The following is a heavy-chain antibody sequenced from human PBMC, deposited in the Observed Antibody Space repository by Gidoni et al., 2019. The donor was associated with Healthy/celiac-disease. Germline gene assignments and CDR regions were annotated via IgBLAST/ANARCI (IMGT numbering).Heavy chain of an antibody. CDR3: ARSSSGFDAFDI. Sequence: EVQLVESGGGLVQPGGYLRLSCAASGFTFSSYSMNWVSQAPGKGLEWVSYISSSSSTIYYADSVKGRFTISRDNAKNSLYLQMNSLRDEDTAVYYCARSSSGFDAFDIWGQGTMVTVSS. CDR1: GFTFSSYS. CDR2: ISSSSSTI. J-gene: IGHJ3*02. D-gene: IGHD6-19*01. V-gene: IGHV3-48*02.